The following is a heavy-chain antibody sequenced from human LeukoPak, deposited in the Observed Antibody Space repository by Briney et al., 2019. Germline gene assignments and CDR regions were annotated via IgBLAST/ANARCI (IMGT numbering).Heavy chain of an antibody. D-gene: IGHD4-23*01. CDR1: RYTFTRYD. CDR2: MNPNSGNT. V-gene: IGHV1-8*01. J-gene: IGHJ4*02. Sequence: ASLKVSCKTFRYTFTRYDINWVRQTTGDKLERMGWMNPNSGNTGTVQKFQGRVTMTRNTSISTAYMELSSLRSEDTAVYYCATEVFGGNSGYWGQGTLVTVSS. CDR3: ATEVFGGNSGY.